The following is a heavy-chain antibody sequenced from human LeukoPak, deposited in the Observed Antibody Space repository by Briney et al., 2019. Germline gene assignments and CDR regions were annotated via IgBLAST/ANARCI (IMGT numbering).Heavy chain of an antibody. CDR2: IIPIFGTA. Sequence: SVKVSCKASGGTFSSYAISWVRQAPGQGLEWMGGIIPIFGTANYAQKFQGRVTITADESTSTAYVEQSSLRSEDTAVYYCARGHLWVRGVNVADWGQGTLVTVSS. CDR1: GGTFSSYA. CDR3: ARGHLWVRGVNVAD. V-gene: IGHV1-69*13. J-gene: IGHJ4*02. D-gene: IGHD3-10*01.